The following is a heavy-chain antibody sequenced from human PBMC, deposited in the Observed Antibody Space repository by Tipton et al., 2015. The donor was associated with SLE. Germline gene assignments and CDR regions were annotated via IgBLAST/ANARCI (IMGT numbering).Heavy chain of an antibody. J-gene: IGHJ3*02. D-gene: IGHD7-27*01. CDR3: ARVARNWGIAFDI. Sequence: LRLSCTVSGGSITIGYYWSWIRQPPGKGLEWIGSVHYGGSTYYNPSLRGRVTISLDTSKNHFSLKLTSVTATDTAVYFCARVARNWGIAFDIWGQGTMATVSS. CDR1: GGSITIGYY. V-gene: IGHV4-38-2*02. CDR2: VHYGGST.